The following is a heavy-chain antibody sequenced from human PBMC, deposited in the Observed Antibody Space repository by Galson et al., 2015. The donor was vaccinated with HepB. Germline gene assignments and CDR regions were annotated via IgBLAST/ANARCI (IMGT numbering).Heavy chain of an antibody. J-gene: IGHJ6*02. D-gene: IGHD6-13*01. Sequence: SVKVSCKASGYTFTSYDINWVRQATGQGLEWMGWMNPNSGNTGYAQKFQGRVTMTRNTSISTAYMELSSLRSEDTAVYYCARGHLPRGSSWPHYYYYYGMDVWGQGTTVTVSS. CDR1: GYTFTSYD. CDR2: MNPNSGNT. V-gene: IGHV1-8*01. CDR3: ARGHLPRGSSWPHYYYYYGMDV.